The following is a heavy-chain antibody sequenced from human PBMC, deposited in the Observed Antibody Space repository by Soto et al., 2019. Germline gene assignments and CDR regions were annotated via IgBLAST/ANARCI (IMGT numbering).Heavy chain of an antibody. CDR1: GGTFSSYA. CDR3: ARVIYDILTGYYY. J-gene: IGHJ4*02. V-gene: IGHV1-69*13. D-gene: IGHD3-9*01. CDR2: IIPIFGTA. Sequence: SVKVSCKASGGTFSSYAISWVRQAPGQGLEWMGGIIPIFGTANYAQKFQGRVTITADESTSTAYMELSSLRSEDTAVYYCARVIYDILTGYYYWGQGALVTVSS.